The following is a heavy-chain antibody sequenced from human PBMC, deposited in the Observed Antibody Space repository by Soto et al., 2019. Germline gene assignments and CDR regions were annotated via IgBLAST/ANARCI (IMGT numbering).Heavy chain of an antibody. D-gene: IGHD3-3*01. CDR1: GFTFSSYA. CDR3: ANLGGLRFEDY. V-gene: IGHV3-23*01. J-gene: IGHJ4*02. CDR2: ISGRGGST. Sequence: VQLLESGGGLVQPRGSLRLSCAASGFTFSSYAMSWVRQAPGKGLEWVSAISGRGGSTYYADSVKGRFTISRDNSKNTLYLQMNSLRAEDTAVYYCANLGGLRFEDYWGQGTLVTVSS.